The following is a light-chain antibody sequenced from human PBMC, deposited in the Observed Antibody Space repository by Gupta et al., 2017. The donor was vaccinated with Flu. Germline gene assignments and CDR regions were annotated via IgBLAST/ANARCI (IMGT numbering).Light chain of an antibody. Sequence: DIQMTHSPSSLSASVGDRVTITCQASQDSGNYLNWCRHKSGKAPEGGVCDASDWETGVPSNFSGIEFGTDFTSTITSRQSEDVRINFCPDCHNLRRFTFGQGTQLAI. V-gene: IGKV1-33*01. CDR3: PDCHNLRRFT. CDR2: DAS. J-gene: IGKJ2*01. CDR1: QDSGNY.